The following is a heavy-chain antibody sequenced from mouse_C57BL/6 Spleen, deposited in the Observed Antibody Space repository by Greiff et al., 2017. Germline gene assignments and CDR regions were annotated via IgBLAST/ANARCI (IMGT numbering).Heavy chain of an antibody. J-gene: IGHJ1*03. CDR3: ARGGSSYWYFDV. CDR2: IDPSDSET. D-gene: IGHD1-1*01. Sequence: QVQLQQSGAELVRPGSSVKLSCKASGYTFTSYWMHWVKQRPIQGLEWIGNIDPSDSETHYNQKFKDKATLTVDTSSSTAYMQLSSLTSEDSAVYYCARGGSSYWYFDVWGTGTTVTVSS. V-gene: IGHV1-52*01. CDR1: GYTFTSYW.